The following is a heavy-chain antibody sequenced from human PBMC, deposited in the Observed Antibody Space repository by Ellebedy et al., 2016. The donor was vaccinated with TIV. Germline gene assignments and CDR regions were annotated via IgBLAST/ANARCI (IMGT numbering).Heavy chain of an antibody. D-gene: IGHD1-26*01. CDR2: INPNSGGT. J-gene: IGHJ4*02. Sequence: ASVKVSCXASGYTFTGYYIHWVRQAPGQGLEWMGWINPNSGGTIYAQKFQGRVTMTRDTSISTAYMEMSSLRSEDTAVYYCAVGPGTSQFDYWGQGTLVTVSS. V-gene: IGHV1-2*02. CDR3: AVGPGTSQFDY. CDR1: GYTFTGYY.